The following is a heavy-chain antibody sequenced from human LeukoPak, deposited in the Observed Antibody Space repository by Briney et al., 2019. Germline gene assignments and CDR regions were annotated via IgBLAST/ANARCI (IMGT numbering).Heavy chain of an antibody. V-gene: IGHV3-23*01. Sequence: GGSLRLSCAASGFTFDSYAMCWVRQAPGKGLEWISCISGSGIDTFYADSVKGRFTISRDNSKNTVFLQMNNLRAEDTAMYYCAKRGRESNGWGAFDYWGQGTLVTVSS. CDR1: GFTFDSYA. J-gene: IGHJ4*02. CDR2: ISGSGIDT. D-gene: IGHD6-19*01. CDR3: AKRGRESNGWGAFDY.